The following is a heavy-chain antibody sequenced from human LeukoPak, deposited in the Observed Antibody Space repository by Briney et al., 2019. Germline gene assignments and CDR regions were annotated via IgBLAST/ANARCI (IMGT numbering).Heavy chain of an antibody. D-gene: IGHD3-10*01. J-gene: IGHJ4*02. V-gene: IGHV3-7*04. Sequence: GGSLRLSCAASGFTFSIYGMNWVRQAPGKGLEWVANIRRDGSEKGYVDSVKGRFTISRDNAKNSLYLQMNSLRAEDTAVYYCERGRINILRGLTKIYYFDYWGQGTMVTVSS. CDR3: ERGRINILRGLTKIYYFDY. CDR2: IRRDGSEK. CDR1: GFTFSIYG.